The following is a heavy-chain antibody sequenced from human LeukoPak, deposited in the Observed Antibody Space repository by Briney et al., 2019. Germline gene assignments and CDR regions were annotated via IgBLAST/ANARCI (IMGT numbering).Heavy chain of an antibody. CDR2: SYSDSNT. Sequence: PGRSLRLSCAASGFTVSNNYMSWVRQAPGKGLGWVSISYSDSNTNYADSVKGRFTISRDTSQNTLSLQTNSLRAEDTAVYYCVRKNRDFNAAFDIWGQGTVVTVSS. J-gene: IGHJ3*02. D-gene: IGHD1-14*01. CDR3: VRKNRDFNAAFDI. V-gene: IGHV3-53*01. CDR1: GFTVSNNY.